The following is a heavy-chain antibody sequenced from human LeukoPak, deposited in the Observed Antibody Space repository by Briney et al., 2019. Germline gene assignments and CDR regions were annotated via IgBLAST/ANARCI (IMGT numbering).Heavy chain of an antibody. CDR3: ARHEPGTYYDILTGPLDY. V-gene: IGHV5-51*01. J-gene: IGHJ4*02. D-gene: IGHD3-9*01. CDR1: GYSFTSYW. CDR2: IYPGDSDT. Sequence: GESLKISCKGSGYSFTSYWIGWVRQMPGKGLEWMGIIYPGDSDTRNSPSFQGQVAISADKSISTAYLQWSSLKASDTAMYYCARHEPGTYYDILTGPLDYWGQGTLVTVSS.